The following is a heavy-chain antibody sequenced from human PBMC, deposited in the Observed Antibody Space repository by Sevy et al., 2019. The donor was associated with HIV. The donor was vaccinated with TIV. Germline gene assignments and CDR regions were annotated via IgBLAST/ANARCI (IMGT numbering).Heavy chain of an antibody. V-gene: IGHV3-23*01. CDR3: AKVTLWELLAAHDAFDV. Sequence: GGSLRLSCAASGFSFSGYVMNWVRQAPGKGLEWVSSISGRDSSTYYADSVRGRFIISRDNSENTLYLKMNGLRAEDTAVYYGAKVTLWELLAAHDAFDVWGQGTMVTVSS. CDR1: GFSFSGYV. CDR2: ISGRDSST. D-gene: IGHD1-26*01. J-gene: IGHJ3*01.